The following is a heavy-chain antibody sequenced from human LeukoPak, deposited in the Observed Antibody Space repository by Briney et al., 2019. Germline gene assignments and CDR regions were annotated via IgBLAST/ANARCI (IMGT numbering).Heavy chain of an antibody. Sequence: GSLRLSCAASGFTFSSYSMSWVRQAPGKGLEWVSAISGSGGSTYYADSVKGRFTISRDNSKNTLYLQMNSLRAEDTAVYYCARSRHYYDSSGYYDDAFDIWGQGTMVTVSS. CDR3: ARSRHYYDSSGYYDDAFDI. V-gene: IGHV3-23*01. D-gene: IGHD3-22*01. J-gene: IGHJ3*02. CDR2: ISGSGGST. CDR1: GFTFSSYS.